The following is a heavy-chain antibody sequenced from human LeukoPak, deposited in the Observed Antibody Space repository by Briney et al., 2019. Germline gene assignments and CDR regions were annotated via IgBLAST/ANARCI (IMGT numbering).Heavy chain of an antibody. D-gene: IGHD6-19*01. V-gene: IGHV1-24*01. CDR3: ARDRIPYSSGWSDLYFDY. J-gene: IGHJ4*02. CDR2: FDPEDGET. Sequence: GASVKVSCKVSGYTLTELSMHWVRQAPGKGLEWMGGFDPEDGETIYAQKLQGRVTMTTDTSTSTAYMELRSLRSDDTAVYYCARDRIPYSSGWSDLYFDYWGQGTLVTVSS. CDR1: GYTLTELS.